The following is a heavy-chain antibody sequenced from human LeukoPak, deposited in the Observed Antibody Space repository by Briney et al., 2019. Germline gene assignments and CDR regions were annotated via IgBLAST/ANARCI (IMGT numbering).Heavy chain of an antibody. CDR3: ARDVGATTSATFDL. Sequence: PGGSLRLSCDASGFTFSDYYMTWIRQAPGKGLEWISYITSSGTSTYYPVSVRGRFTISRDNARNSVYLQMKYLRADDTAVYYYARDVGATTSATFDLWGQGTMVTVSS. CDR1: GFTFSDYY. J-gene: IGHJ3*01. CDR2: ITSSGTST. V-gene: IGHV3-11*01. D-gene: IGHD1-26*01.